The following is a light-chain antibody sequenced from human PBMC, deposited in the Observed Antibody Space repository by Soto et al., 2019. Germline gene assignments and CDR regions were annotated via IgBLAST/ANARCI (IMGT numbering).Light chain of an antibody. Sequence: QSALTQPRSVSGSPGQSVTISCTGTSSDVGGYNYVSWYQQHPGKAPKLMIYDVSKRPSGVPDRFSGSKSGNTASLTISGLQAEDAADYYCCSYAGSYTYVFATGTKLTVL. CDR3: CSYAGSYTYV. J-gene: IGLJ1*01. CDR1: SSDVGGYNY. V-gene: IGLV2-11*01. CDR2: DVS.